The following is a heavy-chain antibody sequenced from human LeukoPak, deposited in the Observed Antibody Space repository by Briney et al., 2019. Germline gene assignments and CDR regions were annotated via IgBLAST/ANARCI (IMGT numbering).Heavy chain of an antibody. J-gene: IGHJ4*02. CDR1: GFSLNTARMG. CDR3: ARTDYDYVWGSYHPPDQ. CDR2: IFSNDEK. Sequence: ESGPVLVKPTETLTLTCTVSGFSGFSLNTARMGVSWIRQPPGKALEWLAHIFSNDEKSYRTSLKIRLTISKDPSKSQVVLTMTRMDPVDTATYYCARTDYDYVWGSYHPPDQWGQGTLVTVSS. V-gene: IGHV2-26*01. D-gene: IGHD3-16*02.